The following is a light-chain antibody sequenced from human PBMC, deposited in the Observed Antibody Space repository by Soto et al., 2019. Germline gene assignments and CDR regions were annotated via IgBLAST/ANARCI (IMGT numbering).Light chain of an antibody. Sequence: EIVMTQSPATLSVSPGERATLSCRASQSVSTYLAWYQQKPGQAPRLLIYGTSDRATGIPARFSGTGSGTEFTLTISSLQSEDFAVYYCQQYNNWPPWTFGQGTKVDI. CDR1: QSVSTY. CDR3: QQYNNWPPWT. V-gene: IGKV3-15*01. J-gene: IGKJ1*01. CDR2: GTS.